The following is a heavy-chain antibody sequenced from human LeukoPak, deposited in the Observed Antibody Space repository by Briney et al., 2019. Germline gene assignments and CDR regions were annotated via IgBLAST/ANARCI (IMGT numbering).Heavy chain of an antibody. Sequence: PSETLSLTCAVHGGSYSGYYWSWIRQPPGKGMEGIGEINHSGSTNYNPSLKSRVTIPVHTSKNQFSLKLSSVTAADTAVYYCARGRRGYCSSTSCYAGFWFDPWRQGTLGTVST. V-gene: IGHV4-34*01. D-gene: IGHD2-2*01. CDR2: INHSGST. J-gene: IGHJ5*02. CDR3: ARGRRGYCSSTSCYAGFWFDP. CDR1: GGSYSGYY.